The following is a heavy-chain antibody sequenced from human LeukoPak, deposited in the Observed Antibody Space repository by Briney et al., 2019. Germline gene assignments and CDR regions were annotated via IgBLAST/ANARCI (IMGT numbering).Heavy chain of an antibody. Sequence: GGSLRLSCAASGFTFSSYGMHWVRQAPGKGLEWVAVISYDGSNKYYADSVKGRFTISRDNSKNTLYLQMNSLRAEDTAVYYCARFDDGYPKYYYGMDVWGQGTTVTVSS. CDR2: ISYDGSNK. J-gene: IGHJ6*02. V-gene: IGHV3-30*03. CDR3: ARFDDGYPKYYYGMDV. D-gene: IGHD3-22*01. CDR1: GFTFSSYG.